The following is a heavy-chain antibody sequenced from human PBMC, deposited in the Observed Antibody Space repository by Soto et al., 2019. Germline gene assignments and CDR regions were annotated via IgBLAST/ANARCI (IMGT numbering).Heavy chain of an antibody. Sequence: SGPTLANPTQTLTLTCTFSGFSLSTSGMWVSWIRQPPGKALEWLALIDWDDDKYYSTSLKTRLTISKDTSKNQVVLTMTNMDPVDTATYYCARGLTSLNWFDPWGQGTLVTVSS. CDR1: GFSLSTSGMW. CDR2: IDWDDDK. D-gene: IGHD2-2*01. J-gene: IGHJ5*02. CDR3: ARGLTSLNWFDP. V-gene: IGHV2-70*01.